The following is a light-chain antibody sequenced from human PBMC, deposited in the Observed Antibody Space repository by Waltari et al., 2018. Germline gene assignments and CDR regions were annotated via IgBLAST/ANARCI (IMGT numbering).Light chain of an antibody. CDR2: EVS. Sequence: SALTQPASVSGSPGQSITISCTGTSSDVGGYNTFSWYQHHPGKAPNLMIYEVSNRPSGVSNLFSGSKSGNTASLTISVLQAEDEADYYCTSYTSTFTGVFGGGTKLTVL. CDR1: SSDVGGYNT. CDR3: TSYTSTFTGV. J-gene: IGLJ2*01. V-gene: IGLV2-14*01.